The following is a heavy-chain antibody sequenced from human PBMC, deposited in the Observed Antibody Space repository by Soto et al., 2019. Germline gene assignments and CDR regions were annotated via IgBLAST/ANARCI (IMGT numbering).Heavy chain of an antibody. J-gene: IGHJ6*02. V-gene: IGHV1-18*01. CDR2: ISGYNGNT. CDR1: GYTFSNYG. Sequence: AASVKVSCQASGYTFSNYGISWVRQGPGQGLEWMGWISGYNGNTHYEEKVQDRIKMTTETSTSTTYLELRSLRSEETAVYLCAGDPGFGFGYSYAFAMDVWGQGTTVTVSS. CDR3: AGDPGFGFGYSYAFAMDV. D-gene: IGHD5-18*01.